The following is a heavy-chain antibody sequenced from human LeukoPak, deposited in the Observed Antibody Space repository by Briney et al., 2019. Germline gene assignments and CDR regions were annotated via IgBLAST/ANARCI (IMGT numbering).Heavy chain of an antibody. D-gene: IGHD3-22*01. J-gene: IGHJ6*03. CDR3: ARDSGDYYDRSGDYFFYYLDV. Sequence: GRSLRLSCAASGFIFNTYAMHWVRQAPGKGLEWLAVMSYDGSNKFYADSVKGRFTISRDRSKDTLYLQMSNLRSEDTAVYYCARDSGDYYDRSGDYFFYYLDVWGRGTPVIVSS. CDR2: MSYDGSNK. CDR1: GFIFNTYA. V-gene: IGHV3-30-3*01.